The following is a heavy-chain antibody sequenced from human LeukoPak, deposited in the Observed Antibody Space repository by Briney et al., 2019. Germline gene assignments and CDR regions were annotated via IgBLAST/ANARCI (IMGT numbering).Heavy chain of an antibody. D-gene: IGHD3-3*01. CDR3: ARVPYDFWSGYLKGPDY. V-gene: IGHV4-34*01. J-gene: IGHJ4*02. CDR2: INHSGST. Sequence: SETLSLTCAVYGGSFSGYYWSWIRQPPGKGLEWIGEINHSGSTNYNPSLKSRVTISVDTSKNQFSLKLSSVTAADTAVYYCARVPYDFWSGYLKGPDYWGQGTLVTVSS. CDR1: GGSFSGYY.